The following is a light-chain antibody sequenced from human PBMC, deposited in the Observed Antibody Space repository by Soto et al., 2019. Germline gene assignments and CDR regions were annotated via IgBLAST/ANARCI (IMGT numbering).Light chain of an antibody. Sequence: EIVLTQSPGTLSLSPGERATLSCRASQSLTNNYLAWYQQKPGQAPRLLIYGASNRATGIPDRFSGSGSGTDFTLTISRLEPEDFAVYYCQQYGSSPRTFGQGTKVDIK. CDR1: QSLTNNY. CDR3: QQYGSSPRT. V-gene: IGKV3-20*01. J-gene: IGKJ1*01. CDR2: GAS.